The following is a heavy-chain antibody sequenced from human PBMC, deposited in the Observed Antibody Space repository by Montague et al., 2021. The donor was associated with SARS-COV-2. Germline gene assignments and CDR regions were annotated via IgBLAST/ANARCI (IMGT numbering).Heavy chain of an antibody. CDR3: VRAADNYYPSGPLVGFDL. J-gene: IGHJ4*02. Sequence: SETLSLTCNASGGSINTTEYYWGWIRQSPGKGLEWIGCVYFSGSTYFNPSLETRVTISIDTSKSQFSLKLSSVTAADTAVYFCVRAADNYYPSGPLVGFDLWGLGTLVTVSS. V-gene: IGHV4-39*07. CDR1: GGSINTTEYY. CDR2: VYFSGST. D-gene: IGHD3-10*01.